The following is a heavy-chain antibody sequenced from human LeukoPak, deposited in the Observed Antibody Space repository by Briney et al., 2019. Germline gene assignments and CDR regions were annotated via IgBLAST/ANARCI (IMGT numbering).Heavy chain of an antibody. Sequence: KPSETLSLTCTVSGYSISSGYYWGWIRQPPGKGLEWIGSIYHSGSTYYNPSLKSRVTISVDTSKNQFSLKLSSVTAADTAVYYCAAYSLGVFGSYAYWGQGTLVTVSS. CDR2: IYHSGST. J-gene: IGHJ4*02. D-gene: IGHD3-16*01. CDR3: AAYSLGVFGSYAY. CDR1: GYSISSGYY. V-gene: IGHV4-38-2*02.